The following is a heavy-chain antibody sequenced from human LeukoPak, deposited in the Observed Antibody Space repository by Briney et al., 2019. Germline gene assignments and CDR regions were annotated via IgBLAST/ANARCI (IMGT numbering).Heavy chain of an antibody. V-gene: IGHV3-11*01. CDR3: AKAPASATDRYTQFSHSFHS. CDR2: ISDSRDNRV. D-gene: IGHD1-1*01. Sequence: GGSLRLSCTASGFSFSVYYMGWIRQAPGKGLEWITYISDSRDNRVYYAESVVGRFTVYRDNARGSLFLQINSLRADHTPVYYCAKAPASATDRYTQFSHSFHSWGQGTLVTVSS. J-gene: IGHJ4*02. CDR1: GFSFSVYY.